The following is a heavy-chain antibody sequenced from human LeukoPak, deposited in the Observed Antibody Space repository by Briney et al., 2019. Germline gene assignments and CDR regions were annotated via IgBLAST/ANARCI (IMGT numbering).Heavy chain of an antibody. Sequence: ASVKVSCKASGFTFTSSAMQWVRQARGQRLEWIGWIVVGSGNTNYAQKFRERVTITRDMSTSTAYMELSSLRSEDTAVYYCAADSVANYYYGMDVWGQGTTVTVSS. V-gene: IGHV1-58*02. CDR3: AADSVANYYYGMDV. CDR2: IVVGSGNT. CDR1: GFTFTSSA. J-gene: IGHJ6*02. D-gene: IGHD2-15*01.